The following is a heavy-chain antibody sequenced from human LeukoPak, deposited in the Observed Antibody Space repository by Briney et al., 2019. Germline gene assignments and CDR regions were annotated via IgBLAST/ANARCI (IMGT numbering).Heavy chain of an antibody. D-gene: IGHD1-7*01. CDR2: IIPIFGTA. CDR3: AGLTGTTPLEYYYYYMDV. Sequence: SVKVSCKASGGTFSSYAISWVRQAPGQGLEWMGRIIPIFGTANYAQKFQGRVTITTDESTSTAYMELSGLRSEDTAVYYCAGLTGTTPLEYYYYYMDVWGKGTTVTVSS. J-gene: IGHJ6*03. CDR1: GGTFSSYA. V-gene: IGHV1-69*05.